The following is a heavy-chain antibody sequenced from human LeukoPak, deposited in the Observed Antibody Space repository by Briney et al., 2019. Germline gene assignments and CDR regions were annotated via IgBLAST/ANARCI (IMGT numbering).Heavy chain of an antibody. CDR3: ARGGVGGYDYFDS. D-gene: IGHD5-12*01. CDR2: ITYSGST. Sequence: PSETLSLTCTVSGGSISSDDYYWSWIRQPPGEGLEWIGHITYSGSTDYSPSLRSRVTMSVDTPKNQFSLKLNSVTAAETAMYFCARGGVGGYDYFDSWGQGTLVAVSS. V-gene: IGHV4-30-4*01. CDR1: GGSISSDDYY. J-gene: IGHJ4*02.